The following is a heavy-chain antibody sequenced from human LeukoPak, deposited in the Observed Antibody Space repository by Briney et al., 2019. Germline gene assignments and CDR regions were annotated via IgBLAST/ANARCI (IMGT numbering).Heavy chain of an antibody. D-gene: IGHD1-26*01. CDR3: ARNGLGEWELLHV. Sequence: GSLRLSWAASGFPFSRYWMPWVRPVPRKGLVWVSRINRDGSIVSYADSVRGRFTTSRDNAKNTLYLQMNGLRAEDTAVYYCARNGLGEWELLHVWGQGTLVTVSS. CDR2: INRDGSIV. J-gene: IGHJ4*02. V-gene: IGHV3-74*01. CDR1: GFPFSRYW.